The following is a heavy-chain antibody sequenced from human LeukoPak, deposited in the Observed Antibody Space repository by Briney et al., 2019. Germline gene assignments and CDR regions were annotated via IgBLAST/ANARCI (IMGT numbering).Heavy chain of an antibody. V-gene: IGHV4-59*12. Sequence: SETLSLTCTGSGGSLSSYFWSWIRQPPGKGLEWIGYIYYSGSTNYNPSLKSRGTMSVVTSKNQFSLKLSSVTAADTAVYYCAKDLPWELLRNTDYNLFDPWGQGTLVTVSS. CDR2: IYYSGST. CDR3: AKDLPWELLRNTDYNLFDP. J-gene: IGHJ5*02. D-gene: IGHD1-26*01. CDR1: GGSLSSYF.